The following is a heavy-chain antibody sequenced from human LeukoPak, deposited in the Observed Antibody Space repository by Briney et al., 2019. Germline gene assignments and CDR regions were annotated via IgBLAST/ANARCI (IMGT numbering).Heavy chain of an antibody. J-gene: IGHJ4*02. V-gene: IGHV3-30-3*01. CDR3: ARSTGGAAAGPDY. CDR2: ISYDGSNK. D-gene: IGHD6-13*01. Sequence: GRSLRLSCAASGFTFSSYAMHWVRQAPGKGLEWVAVISYDGSNKYYADCVKGRFTISRDNSKNTLYLQMNSLRAEDTAVYYCARSTGGAAAGPDYWGQGTLVTVSS. CDR1: GFTFSSYA.